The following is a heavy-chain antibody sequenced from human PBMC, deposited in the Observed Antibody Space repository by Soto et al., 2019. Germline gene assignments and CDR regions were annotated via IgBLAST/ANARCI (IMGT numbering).Heavy chain of an antibody. V-gene: IGHV3-30*04. CDR1: GFSFSHYA. Sequence: GGSLRLSCAASGFSFSHYAMHWVRQPPGKGLEWVALISYDGENQYFTDSVRGRFTISRDNSKTAVYLEMNNLRLDDTTTYYCVSPHSESSNAFDLWGQGTLVTVSS. D-gene: IGHD3-10*01. J-gene: IGHJ5*02. CDR3: VSPHSESSNAFDL. CDR2: ISYDGENQ.